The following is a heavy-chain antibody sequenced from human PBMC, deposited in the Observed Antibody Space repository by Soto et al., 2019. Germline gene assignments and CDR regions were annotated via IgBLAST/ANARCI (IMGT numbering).Heavy chain of an antibody. CDR3: ARFELTGYHYYYYGMDV. Sequence: QVQLQQWGAGLLKPSETLSLTCAVYGGSFSGYYWSWIRQPPGKGLEWIGEINHSGSTNYNPSLKSRVTISVDTSKNQFSLKPSSVTAADTAVYYCARFELTGYHYYYYGMDVWGQGTTVTVSS. CDR2: INHSGST. CDR1: GGSFSGYY. J-gene: IGHJ6*02. V-gene: IGHV4-34*01. D-gene: IGHD3-9*01.